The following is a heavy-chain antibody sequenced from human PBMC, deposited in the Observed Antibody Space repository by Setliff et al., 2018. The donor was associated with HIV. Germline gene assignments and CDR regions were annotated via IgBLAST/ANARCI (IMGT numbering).Heavy chain of an antibody. CDR2: INHSGTT. J-gene: IGHJ4*02. Sequence: SETLSLTCAVYGESFSGYQWNWIRQTPGKGLEWIGEINHSGTTNYNPSLKSRVIISLDTSKNQLSLKLKSVTAADTAVYYCARVPLYYYGNLTEYWGQGTLVTVAS. D-gene: IGHD3-10*01. CDR1: GESFSGYQ. CDR3: ARVPLYYYGNLTEY. V-gene: IGHV4-34*01.